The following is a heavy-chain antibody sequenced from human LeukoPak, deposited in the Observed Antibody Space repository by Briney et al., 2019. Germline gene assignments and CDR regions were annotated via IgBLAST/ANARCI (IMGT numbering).Heavy chain of an antibody. CDR1: GFIFSSYS. V-gene: IGHV3-21*01. Sequence: GGSLRLSCAASGFIFSSYSMNWVRQAPGKGLEWVSPISSSSSYIYYADSVKGRFTISRDNAKNSLYLQMNSLRAEDTAVYYCASEVVVPAALDYWGQGTLVTVSS. CDR3: ASEVVVPAALDY. J-gene: IGHJ4*02. D-gene: IGHD2-2*01. CDR2: ISSSSSYI.